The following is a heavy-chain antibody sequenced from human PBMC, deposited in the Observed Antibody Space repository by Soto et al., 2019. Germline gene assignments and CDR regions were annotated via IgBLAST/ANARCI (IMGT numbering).Heavy chain of an antibody. Sequence: QVQLQESGPGLVKPSQTLSLTCTVSGGSISSGDYYWSWIRQPPGKGLEWIGYIYYSGSTYYNPSLKSRVTISVDTSKNQFSLKLSSVTAADTAVYYCARDHVPFCGYSYGCDNWFDPWGQGTLVTVSS. D-gene: IGHD5-18*01. CDR3: ARDHVPFCGYSYGCDNWFDP. V-gene: IGHV4-30-4*01. J-gene: IGHJ5*02. CDR1: GGSISSGDYY. CDR2: IYYSGST.